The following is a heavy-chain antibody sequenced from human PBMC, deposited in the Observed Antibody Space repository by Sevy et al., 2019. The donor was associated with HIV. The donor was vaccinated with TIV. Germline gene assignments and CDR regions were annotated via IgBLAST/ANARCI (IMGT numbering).Heavy chain of an antibody. V-gene: IGHV1-69*13. CDR2: IIPIFGTA. CDR1: GGTFSSYA. CDR3: ARALTTKYDSSGYYYA. Sequence: ASVKVSCKASGGTFSSYAISWVRQAPGQGLEWMGGIIPIFGTANYAQKFQGRVTITADESTSTAYMELSSLRSEDTAVYYCARALTTKYDSSGYYYAWGQGTLVTVSS. J-gene: IGHJ5*02. D-gene: IGHD3-22*01.